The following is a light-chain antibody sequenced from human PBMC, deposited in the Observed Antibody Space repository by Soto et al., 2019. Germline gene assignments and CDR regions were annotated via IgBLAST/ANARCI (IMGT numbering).Light chain of an antibody. CDR2: DVS. Sequence: QSALTQPASVSGSPGQSITISCTGTSSDVGAYNYVSWYQQHPGKAPKLMIYDVSNRPSGVSNRFSGSKSGNTASLTISGLQAEDEADYYCSSYTSSTTLDVVFGGGTQLTVL. J-gene: IGLJ2*01. V-gene: IGLV2-14*01. CDR3: SSYTSSTTLDVV. CDR1: SSDVGAYNY.